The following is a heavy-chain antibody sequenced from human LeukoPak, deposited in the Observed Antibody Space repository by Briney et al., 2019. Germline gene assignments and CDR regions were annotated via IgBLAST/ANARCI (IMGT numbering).Heavy chain of an antibody. V-gene: IGHV1-2*02. CDR1: GYTFTGYY. CDR3: ARDRRTSVRGVSPHDY. J-gene: IGHJ4*02. D-gene: IGHD3-10*01. CDR2: INPNSGGT. Sequence: GASVKVSCKASGYTFTGYYMHWVRQAPGQGLEWMGWINPNSGGTNYAQKFQGRVTMTRDTSISTAYMELSRLRSDDTAVYYCARDRRTSVRGVSPHDYGGQGTLVTVSS.